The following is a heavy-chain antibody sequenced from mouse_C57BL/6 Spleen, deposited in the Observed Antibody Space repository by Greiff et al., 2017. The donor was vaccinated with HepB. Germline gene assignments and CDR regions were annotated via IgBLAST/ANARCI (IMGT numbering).Heavy chain of an antibody. J-gene: IGHJ2*01. Sequence: QVQLKQPGAELVKPGASVKLSCKASGYTFTSYWMQWVKQRPGQGLEWIGEIDPSDSYTNYNQKFKGKATLTVDTSSSTAYMQLSSLTSEDSAVYYCAREGLLRSYYFDYWGQGTTLTVSS. CDR1: GYTFTSYW. V-gene: IGHV1-50*01. CDR2: IDPSDSYT. D-gene: IGHD1-1*01. CDR3: AREGLLRSYYFDY.